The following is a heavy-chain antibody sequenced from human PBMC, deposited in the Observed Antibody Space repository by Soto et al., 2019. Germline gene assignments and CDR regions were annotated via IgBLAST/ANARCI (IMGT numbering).Heavy chain of an antibody. Sequence: SETLSLTCAVYGGSFSGYYWSWIRQPPGKGLEWIGEINHSGSTNYNPSLKSRVTISVDTSKNQFSPKLSSVTAADTAVYYCARGYSNYGMDVWGQGTTVTVSS. CDR2: INHSGST. J-gene: IGHJ6*02. V-gene: IGHV4-34*01. CDR3: ARGYSNYGMDV. CDR1: GGSFSGYY. D-gene: IGHD4-4*01.